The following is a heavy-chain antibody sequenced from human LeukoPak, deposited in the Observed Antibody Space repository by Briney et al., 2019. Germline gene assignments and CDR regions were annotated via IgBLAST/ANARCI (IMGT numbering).Heavy chain of an antibody. J-gene: IGHJ4*02. V-gene: IGHV1-8*01. CDR1: GYTFTSYD. CDR3: ARAGARQIAAVGY. CDR2: MNPNSGNT. Sequence: GAPVKVPCKASGYTFTSYDINWVRQATGQGLEWMGWMNPNSGNTGYAQKFQGRVTMTRNTSISTAYMELSSLRSEDTAVYYCARAGARQIAAVGYWGQGTLVTVSS. D-gene: IGHD6-13*01.